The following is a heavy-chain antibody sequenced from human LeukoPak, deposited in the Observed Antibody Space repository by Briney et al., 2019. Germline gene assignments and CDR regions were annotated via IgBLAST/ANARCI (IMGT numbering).Heavy chain of an antibody. CDR2: IYHSGST. CDR3: ARLWTGYSDSSGCYYLDY. J-gene: IGHJ4*02. Sequence: SETLSLTCAVSGGSISSSHGWSWVRQPPGKGLEWIGEIYHSGSTNYNPSLKSRVTISVDNSKNQFSLKLSSVTAADTAVYYCARLWTGYSDSSGCYYLDYWGQGTLVTVSS. D-gene: IGHD3-22*01. CDR1: GGSISSSHG. V-gene: IGHV4-4*02.